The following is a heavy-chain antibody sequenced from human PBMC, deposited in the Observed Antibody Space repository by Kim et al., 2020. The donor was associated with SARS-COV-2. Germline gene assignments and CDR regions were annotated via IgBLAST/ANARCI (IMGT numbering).Heavy chain of an antibody. CDR3: ARVRVVVPAARNWFDP. CDR1: GGSISSGCYY. J-gene: IGHJ5*02. D-gene: IGHD2-2*01. V-gene: IGHV4-31*03. CDR2: IYYSGST. Sequence: SETLSLTCTVSGGSISSGCYYWSWIRQHPGKGLEWIGYIYYSGSTYYNPSLKSRVTISVDTSKNQFSLKLSSVTAADTAVYYCARVRVVVPAARNWFDPWGQGTLVTVSS.